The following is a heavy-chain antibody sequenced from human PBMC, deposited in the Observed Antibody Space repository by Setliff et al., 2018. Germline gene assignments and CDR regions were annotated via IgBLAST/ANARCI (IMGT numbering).Heavy chain of an antibody. Sequence: SETLSLTCGVSGGGGSFSAYYWSWIRQPPGKGLEWIGEISPGGSTIYNPSLRSRVTMSVDTAKNRFSLNLTSVTAADTAVYYCATSGFCSAGSCYCFDDWGQGALVTAPQ. CDR1: GGGGSFSAYY. CDR2: ISPGGST. D-gene: IGHD6-19*01. J-gene: IGHJ4*02. V-gene: IGHV4-34*01. CDR3: ATSGFCSAGSCYCFDD.